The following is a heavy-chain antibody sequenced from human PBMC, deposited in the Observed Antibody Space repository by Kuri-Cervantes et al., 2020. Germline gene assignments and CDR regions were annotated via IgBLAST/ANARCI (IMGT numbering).Heavy chain of an antibody. CDR2: ISGSGSTT. CDR1: GFTFRSYA. V-gene: IGHV3-23*01. CDR3: AREHIVGATTRYYFDY. Sequence: GESLKISCAASGFTFRSYAMSWVRQAPGRGLEWGSAISGSGSTTHYADSVKGRFTISRDNSKNTLYLQMNSLRAEDTAVYYCAREHIVGATTRYYFDYWGQGTLVTVSS. D-gene: IGHD1-26*01. J-gene: IGHJ4*02.